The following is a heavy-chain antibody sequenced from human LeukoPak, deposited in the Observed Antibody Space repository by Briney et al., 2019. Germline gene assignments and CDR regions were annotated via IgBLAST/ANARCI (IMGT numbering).Heavy chain of an antibody. CDR3: AKIPAIQLGLFFDY. CDR1: GFTFSSYG. Sequence: GGSLRLSCAASGFTFSSYGMHWVRQAPGKGLEWVAFIRYDGSKKYYADSVKGRFTISRDNSKNTLYVQMNSLRAEDTAVYYCAKIPAIQLGLFFDYWGQGTLVTVSS. CDR2: IRYDGSKK. D-gene: IGHD5-18*01. V-gene: IGHV3-30*02. J-gene: IGHJ4*02.